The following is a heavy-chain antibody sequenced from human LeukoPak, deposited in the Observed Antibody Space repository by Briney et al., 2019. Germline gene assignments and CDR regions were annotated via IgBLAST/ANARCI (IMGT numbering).Heavy chain of an antibody. CDR2: INPNSGGT. CDR1: GYTFTSYG. CDR3: ARGRRPYYGMDV. J-gene: IGHJ6*02. Sequence: GASVKVSCKASGYTFTSYGTSWVRQAPGQGLEWMGWINPNSGGTNYAQKFQGRVTMTRDTSISTAYMELSRLRSDDTAVYYCARGRRPYYGMDVWGQGTTVTVSS. V-gene: IGHV1-2*02.